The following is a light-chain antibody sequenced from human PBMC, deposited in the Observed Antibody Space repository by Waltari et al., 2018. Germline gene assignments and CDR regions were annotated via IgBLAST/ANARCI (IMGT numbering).Light chain of an antibody. CDR2: AAT. V-gene: IGKV1-17*01. Sequence: DIQMTQSPSSLSASVGDTVTITCRASQGISSYLNWFQQKPGKAPKLLIYAATTLESGVPSRFSGSGSGTEFTLTINSLQPEDFAVYYCLQHNSYPLTFGGGTK. CDR3: LQHNSYPLT. J-gene: IGKJ4*01. CDR1: QGISSY.